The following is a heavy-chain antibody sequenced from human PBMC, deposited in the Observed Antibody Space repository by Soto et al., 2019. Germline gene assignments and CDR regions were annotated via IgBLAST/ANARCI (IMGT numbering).Heavy chain of an antibody. V-gene: IGHV4-61*01. CDR1: GGCVSSGSYY. Sequence: QVQLQESGPGLVKPSETLSLTCTVSGGCVSSGSYYWSWIRQPPGKGLEWIGYIYYSGSTNYNPSLKSRVTISVDTSKNQFSLKLSSVTAAVTAVYYCARDGYNLGFDYWGQGTLVTVSS. CDR2: IYYSGST. D-gene: IGHD5-12*01. J-gene: IGHJ4*02. CDR3: ARDGYNLGFDY.